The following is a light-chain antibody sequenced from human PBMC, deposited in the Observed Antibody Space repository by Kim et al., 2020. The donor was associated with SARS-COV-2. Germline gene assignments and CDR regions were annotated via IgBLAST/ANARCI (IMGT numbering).Light chain of an antibody. Sequence: GTKITISCSGGRSNIGSNVVSWYQHLPGTPPKLFSYNNNQRPSGVPDHFSASKSGTSASLAISGLQPEDEADYYCAAWDDSLNGAVFGGGTQLTVL. V-gene: IGLV1-44*01. CDR2: NNN. CDR3: AAWDDSLNGAV. CDR1: RSNIGSNV. J-gene: IGLJ7*01.